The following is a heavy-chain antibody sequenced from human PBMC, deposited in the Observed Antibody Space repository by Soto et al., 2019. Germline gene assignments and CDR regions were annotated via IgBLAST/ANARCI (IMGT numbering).Heavy chain of an antibody. D-gene: IGHD2-2*01. CDR1: GFTFSSYA. CDR3: AKDYCSSTSCYLGLVDY. J-gene: IGHJ4*02. CDR2: ISGSGGST. Sequence: GGSLRLSCAASGFTFSSYAMSWVRQAPGKGLEWVSAISGSGGSTYYADSVKGRFTISRDNSKDTLYLQMNSLRAEDTAVYYCAKDYCSSTSCYLGLVDYWGQGTLVTVS. V-gene: IGHV3-23*01.